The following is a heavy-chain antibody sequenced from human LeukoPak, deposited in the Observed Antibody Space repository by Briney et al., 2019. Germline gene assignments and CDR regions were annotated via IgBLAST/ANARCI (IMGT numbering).Heavy chain of an antibody. D-gene: IGHD4-17*01. V-gene: IGHV1-2*02. Sequence: GASVKVSCKASGYTFTDYYIHWVRQAPGQGLEWMGWINPNSGGTNYAQKFQGRVTMTRDTSISTAYMELSRLRSDDTAVYYCARDFRDYGDYFDYWGQGTLVTVSS. CDR1: GYTFTDYY. CDR3: ARDFRDYGDYFDY. CDR2: INPNSGGT. J-gene: IGHJ4*02.